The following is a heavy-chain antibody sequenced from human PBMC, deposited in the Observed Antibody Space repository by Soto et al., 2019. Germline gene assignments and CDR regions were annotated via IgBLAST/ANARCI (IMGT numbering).Heavy chain of an antibody. CDR3: ARGPSGDKFDY. D-gene: IGHD2-21*02. CDR1: GGSISSYY. CDR2: IYYSGST. V-gene: IGHV4-59*08. Sequence: PSETLSLTCTVSGGSISSYYWSWIRQPPGKGLEWIGYIYYSGSTNYNPSLKSRVTISVDTSKNKFSLKLSSVTAADTAVYYCARGPSGDKFDYWGQGILVTVSS. J-gene: IGHJ4*02.